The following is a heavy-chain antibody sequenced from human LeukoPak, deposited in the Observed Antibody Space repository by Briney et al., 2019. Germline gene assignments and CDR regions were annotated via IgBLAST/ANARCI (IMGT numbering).Heavy chain of an antibody. J-gene: IGHJ4*02. CDR2: IKHDASET. CDR1: RFTFSTSW. V-gene: IGHV3-7*01. CDR3: ARPRVPDS. Sequence: PGGSLRLSCAASRFTFSTSWMSWVRQAPGKGLEWVANIKHDASETNYVDSVKGRFTISRDNAKNSLYLQMNSLRAEDTAVYYCARPRVPDSWGQGPLVTVSS.